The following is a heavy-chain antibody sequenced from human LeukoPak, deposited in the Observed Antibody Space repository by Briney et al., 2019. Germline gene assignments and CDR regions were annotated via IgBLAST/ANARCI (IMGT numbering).Heavy chain of an antibody. CDR2: INPNHGDT. V-gene: IGHV1-2*02. CDR3: ARSPHILTGENFDY. D-gene: IGHD3-9*01. Sequence: ASVKVSCKASGYTFTSYDINWVRQAPGQGLEWMGWINPNHGDTNYAQKFQDRVSMTRDTSISTAYMHLSRLRSVDTAVYYCARSPHILTGENFDYWGQGTLVTVSS. J-gene: IGHJ4*02. CDR1: GYTFTSYD.